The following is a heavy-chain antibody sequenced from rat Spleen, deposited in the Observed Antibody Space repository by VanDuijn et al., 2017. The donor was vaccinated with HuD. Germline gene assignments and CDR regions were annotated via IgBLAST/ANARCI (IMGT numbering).Heavy chain of an antibody. Sequence: EVQLVESGGGLVQPGRSLKLSCAASGFTFSDYGMAWVRQAPKKGLDWVATIIYDGSRTYYRDSVKGRFTISRDNAKSTLYLQMDSLRSEDTATYYCAKATVATLYVMDAWGQGASVTVSS. J-gene: IGHJ4*01. CDR1: GFTFSDYG. CDR3: AKATVATLYVMDA. CDR2: IIYDGSRT. D-gene: IGHD1-8*01. V-gene: IGHV5-29*01.